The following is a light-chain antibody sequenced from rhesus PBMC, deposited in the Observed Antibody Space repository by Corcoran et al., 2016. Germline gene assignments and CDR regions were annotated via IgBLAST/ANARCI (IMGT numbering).Light chain of an antibody. CDR2: KAS. CDR3: LQYNSSPFT. Sequence: DIQMTQSPSSLSASVGDTVTITCRASQVISSWLAWYQQKQGKAPKLLVYKASSLQIGVPSRFSGSGSGIDFTLTINSLQPEDFATYSCLQYNSSPFTFGPGTKLDI. J-gene: IGKJ3*01. V-gene: IGKV1-22*01. CDR1: QVISSW.